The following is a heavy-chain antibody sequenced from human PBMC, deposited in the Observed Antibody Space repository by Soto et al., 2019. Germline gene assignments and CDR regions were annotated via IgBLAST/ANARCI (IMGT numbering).Heavy chain of an antibody. CDR3: AKDVGSGKPYYYDAMDV. J-gene: IGHJ6*02. Sequence: QVQLVESGGGVVQPGTSLRLSCAASGFIFSKYGMHWVRQAPGKGLEWVAVISYDGSNKYYAESVKGRFIISRDKSENTLYLQMNSLRAEDTALYYCAKDVGSGKPYYYDAMDVWGQGTTVTVSS. CDR2: ISYDGSNK. V-gene: IGHV3-30*18. CDR1: GFIFSKYG. D-gene: IGHD3-10*01.